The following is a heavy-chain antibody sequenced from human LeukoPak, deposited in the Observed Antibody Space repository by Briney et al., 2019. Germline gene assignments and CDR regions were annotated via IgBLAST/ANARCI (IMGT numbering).Heavy chain of an antibody. CDR3: ARVVKSNYVGYYYYYGMDV. D-gene: IGHD4-11*01. CDR1: GGSFSGYY. CDR2: INHSGST. J-gene: IGHJ6*02. Sequence: PSETLSLTCAVYGGSFSGYYWSWIRQPPGKGLEWIGEINHSGSTNYNPSLKSRVTIPVDTSKNQFSLKLSSVTAADTAVYYCARVVKSNYVGYYYYYGMDVWGQGTTVTVSS. V-gene: IGHV4-34*01.